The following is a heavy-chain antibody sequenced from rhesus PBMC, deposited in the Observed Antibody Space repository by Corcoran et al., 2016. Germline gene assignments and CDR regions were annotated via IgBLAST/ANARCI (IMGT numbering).Heavy chain of an antibody. CDR3: ARDETGAFDY. D-gene: IGHD3-34*01. CDR1: GGSISRSHW. Sequence: VQLQESGPAVVKPSETLSLTCAVSGGSISRSHWCRWIRQSPGKGLEWVGGIYVGGGSTEYQHTLKSRVTTPKNKSKNQVSLKRSVVTAADTAVYYCARDETGAFDYWGQGGLVTVSS. V-gene: IGHV4-93*01. CDR2: IYVGGGST. J-gene: IGHJ4*01.